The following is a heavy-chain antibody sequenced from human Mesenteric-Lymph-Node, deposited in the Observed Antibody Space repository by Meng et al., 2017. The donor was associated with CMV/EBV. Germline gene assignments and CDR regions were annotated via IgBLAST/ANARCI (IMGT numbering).Heavy chain of an antibody. Sequence: FSGFSLSTMGWGVGLIRQPPGKALEWLALIYWDDDKRYSASLKSRLTINKDTSKNEVVLTMTNMDPVDTGTYYCAYAGVVGARNFDNWGQGTLVTVSS. CDR3: AYAGVVGARNFDN. CDR1: GFSLSTMGWG. J-gene: IGHJ4*02. V-gene: IGHV2-5*02. CDR2: IYWDDDK. D-gene: IGHD1-26*01.